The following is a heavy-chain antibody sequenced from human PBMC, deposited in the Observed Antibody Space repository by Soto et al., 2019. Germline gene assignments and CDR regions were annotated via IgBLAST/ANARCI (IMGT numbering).Heavy chain of an antibody. D-gene: IGHD3-10*01. J-gene: IGHJ5*02. Sequence: PSETLSLTCTVSGGSISSGGYYWSWIRQHPGKGLEWIGYIYYSGSTYYNPSLKSRVTISVDTSKNQFSLKLSSVTAADTAVYYCARGKRRYYYGSGIHNWFDPWGQGTLVTVSS. CDR3: ARGKRRYYYGSGIHNWFDP. CDR1: GGSISSGGYY. V-gene: IGHV4-31*03. CDR2: IYYSGST.